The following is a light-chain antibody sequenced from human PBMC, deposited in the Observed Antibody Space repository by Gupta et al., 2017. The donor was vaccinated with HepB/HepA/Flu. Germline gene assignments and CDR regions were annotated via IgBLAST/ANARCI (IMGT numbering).Light chain of an antibody. J-gene: IGLJ2*01. CDR1: SSDVGGYNY. CDR2: DVS. CDR3: SSYMNTRTVV. Sequence: QSALTHPASVSAAPGQSITVPCIGSSSDVGGYNYVSWYQQHPGKAPKLIIYDVSNRPPGISPRFSGSKSGYTASLTISGLHAEDEADYYCSSYMNTRTVVFGGGTKLTVL. V-gene: IGLV2-14*03.